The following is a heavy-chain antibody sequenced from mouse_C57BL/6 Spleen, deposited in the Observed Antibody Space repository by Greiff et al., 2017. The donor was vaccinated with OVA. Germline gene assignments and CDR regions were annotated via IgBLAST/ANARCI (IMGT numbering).Heavy chain of an antibody. Sequence: VQLQESGAELVKPGASVKMSCKASGYTFTSYWITWVKQRPGQGLEWIGDIYPGSGSTNYNEKFKSKATLTVDTSSSTAYMQLSSLTSEDSAVYYCARDYSNLYWYFDVWGTGTTVTVSS. CDR1: GYTFTSYW. D-gene: IGHD2-5*01. J-gene: IGHJ1*03. CDR2: IYPGSGST. V-gene: IGHV1-55*01. CDR3: ARDYSNLYWYFDV.